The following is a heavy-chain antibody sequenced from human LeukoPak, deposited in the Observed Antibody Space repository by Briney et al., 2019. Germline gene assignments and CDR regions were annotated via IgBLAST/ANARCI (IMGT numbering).Heavy chain of an antibody. D-gene: IGHD4-11*01. J-gene: IGHJ6*03. Sequence: NPSETLSLTCTVSDDSITMYYWTWIRQPPGKGLEWIGYVDHTGSTKFNPSLNGRVSISRDTSKNFLSLRLRSVTAADTAVYFCARGRVSSSTWYSTYYYFFYMDFWGKGTTVTVSS. CDR2: VDHTGST. V-gene: IGHV4-59*01. CDR3: ARGRVSSSTWYSTYYYFFYMDF. CDR1: DDSITMYY.